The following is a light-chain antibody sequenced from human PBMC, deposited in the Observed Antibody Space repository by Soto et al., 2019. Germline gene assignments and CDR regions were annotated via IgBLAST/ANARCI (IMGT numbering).Light chain of an antibody. CDR3: CSYGGSTTYV. CDR1: SSDVGSYKL. V-gene: IGLV2-23*01. CDR2: TDN. Sequence: QSVLTQPASVSGSPGQSITISCTGTSSDVGSYKLVSWYQQYPGKAPKLIIYTDNKRPPGVSNRFSGSRSSNTASPTISGLQPEDEADYYCCSYGGSTTYVFGTGTKVTVL. J-gene: IGLJ1*01.